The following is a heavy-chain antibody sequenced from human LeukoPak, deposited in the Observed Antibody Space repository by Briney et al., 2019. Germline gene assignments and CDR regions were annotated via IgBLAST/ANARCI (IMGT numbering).Heavy chain of an antibody. CDR1: GGSISSSSYY. V-gene: IGHV4-39*01. CDR3: AGQIIGITIFGVGPAALDY. D-gene: IGHD3-3*01. J-gene: IGHJ4*02. CDR2: IYYSGST. Sequence: SETLSLTCTVSGGSISSSSYYWGWIRQPPGKGLEWIGSIYYSGSTYYNPSLKSRVTISVDMSKKQFSLKLSSVTAAATAVYYFAGQIIGITIFGVGPAALDYWGQGTLVTVSS.